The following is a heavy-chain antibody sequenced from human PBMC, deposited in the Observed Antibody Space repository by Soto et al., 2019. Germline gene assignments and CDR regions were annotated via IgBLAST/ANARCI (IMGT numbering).Heavy chain of an antibody. CDR1: GGSFSDYF. V-gene: IGHV4-34*01. J-gene: IGHJ4*02. CDR2: INHSGST. D-gene: IGHD3-22*01. CDR3: ARTLYYYDSSGSAAMFDY. Sequence: SETLSLTCAVYGGSFSDYFWTWIRQPPGKGLEWIGEINHSGSTNFNPSLKSRVAISVDRSKNQFSLKLSSVTAADTAVYYCARTLYYYDSSGSAAMFDYWGQGTLVTVSS.